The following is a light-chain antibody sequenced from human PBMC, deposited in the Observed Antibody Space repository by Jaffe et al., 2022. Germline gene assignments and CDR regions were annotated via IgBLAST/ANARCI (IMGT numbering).Light chain of an antibody. CDR2: EVT. CDR1: SNDVGYYNL. J-gene: IGLJ2*01. V-gene: IGLV2-23*02. Sequence: QSALTQPASVSGSPGQSITISCTGTSNDVGYYNLVSWYQQYPGKAPKLIIYEVTKRPSGVSNRFSGSKSGNTASLTISGLQAEDDADYYCCSYAGSLFLIFGGGTKLTVL. CDR3: CSYAGSLFLI.